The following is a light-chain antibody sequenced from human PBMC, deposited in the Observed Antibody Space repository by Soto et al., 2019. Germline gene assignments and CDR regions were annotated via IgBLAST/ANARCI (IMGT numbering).Light chain of an antibody. CDR3: QQANSFPYT. Sequence: DIQITQSPSFVSASVGDRVTITCRASQDISTWLAWYQQKPGRAPNLLIYTASSLQSGVPSRFSGSGSGTDFTLTISSLQPEDFATYYCQQANSFPYTFGQGTKLEIK. CDR2: TAS. V-gene: IGKV1-12*01. J-gene: IGKJ2*01. CDR1: QDISTW.